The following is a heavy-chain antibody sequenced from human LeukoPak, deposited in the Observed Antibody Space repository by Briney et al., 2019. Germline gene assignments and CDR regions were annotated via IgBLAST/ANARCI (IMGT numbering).Heavy chain of an antibody. CDR2: INSDGSST. D-gene: IGHD6-19*01. CDR1: GFTFSSYW. Sequence: GGSLRLSCAASGFTFSSYWMHWVRQAPGKGLVWVSRINSDGSSTSYADSVKGRFTISRDNAKNTLYLQMNSLGAEDTAVYYCARVGFGGIAVAGTDYWGQGTLVTVSS. CDR3: ARVGFGGIAVAGTDY. V-gene: IGHV3-74*01. J-gene: IGHJ4*02.